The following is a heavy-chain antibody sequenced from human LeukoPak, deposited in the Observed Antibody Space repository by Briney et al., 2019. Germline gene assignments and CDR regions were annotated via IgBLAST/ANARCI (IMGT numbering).Heavy chain of an antibody. J-gene: IGHJ3*02. CDR3: ANGLAPNDAFDI. CDR1: GYTFTSYY. V-gene: IGHV1-46*01. CDR2: INPSGGST. Sequence: ASVKVSCKASGYTFTSYYMHWVRQAPGQGLEWMGIINPSGGSTSYAQKFQGRVTMTRDTSTSTVYMELSRLRSDDTAVYYCANGLAPNDAFDIWGQGTMVTVSS. D-gene: IGHD3/OR15-3a*01.